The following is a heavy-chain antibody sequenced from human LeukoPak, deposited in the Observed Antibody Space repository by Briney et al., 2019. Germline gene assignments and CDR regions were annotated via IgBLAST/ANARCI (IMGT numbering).Heavy chain of an antibody. CDR1: GVTISSDY. Sequence: GGSLRLSCAVSGVTISSDYMSWVRQAPGTGLEWVSLSYSGGNTYYADSVKGRFTISRHNSRNTLYLQMDSLRTEDTAIYYCANRMTFGGQGTLVTVSS. CDR3: ANRMTF. J-gene: IGHJ4*02. V-gene: IGHV3-53*04. CDR2: SYSGGNT. D-gene: IGHD2/OR15-2a*01.